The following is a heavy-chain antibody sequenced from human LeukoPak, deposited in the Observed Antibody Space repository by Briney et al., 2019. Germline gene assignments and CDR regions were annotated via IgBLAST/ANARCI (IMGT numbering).Heavy chain of an antibody. CDR1: GGSIRGYY. D-gene: IGHD3-9*01. J-gene: IGHJ4*02. Sequence: SEPLSLTCTVSGGSIRGYYWSWIRQPPGKGLKWIGHIYTSGSTNYNPSLKSRVTMSVDTSKNQFSLKVSSVTAADTAVYYCARGGYDILTAYYTIDYWGQGTLVTVSS. V-gene: IGHV4-4*07. CDR3: ARGGYDILTAYYTIDY. CDR2: IYTSGST.